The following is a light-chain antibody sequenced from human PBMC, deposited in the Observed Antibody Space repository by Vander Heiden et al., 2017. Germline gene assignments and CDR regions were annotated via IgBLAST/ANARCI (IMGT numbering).Light chain of an antibody. J-gene: IGKJ5*01. CDR3: QQSNSSPMT. CDR1: QRIGRY. V-gene: IGKV1-39*01. Sequence: DIQMTQSPSSLSASVGDRVAITCRASQRIGRYLNWYQQKPGQAPKLLIYGMSSLQSGVPARFSGSGSGTDFSLTISSLQPEDFATYYCQQSNSSPMTFGQGTRLDIK. CDR2: GMS.